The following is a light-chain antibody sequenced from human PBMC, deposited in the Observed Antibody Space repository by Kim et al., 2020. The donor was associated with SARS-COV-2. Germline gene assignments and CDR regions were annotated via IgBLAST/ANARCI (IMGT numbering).Light chain of an antibody. CDR1: QSVSSN. CDR2: GAS. CDR3: QQYSRWPLT. V-gene: IGKV3-15*01. J-gene: IGKJ4*01. Sequence: EIVMTQSPATLSVSPGERATLSCRASQSVSSNLAWYQQKPGQAPRLLIYGASTRATGIPGRFSGSGSGTEFTLTLSSLQSEDFAVYYCQQYSRWPLTCGGWTKVDVK.